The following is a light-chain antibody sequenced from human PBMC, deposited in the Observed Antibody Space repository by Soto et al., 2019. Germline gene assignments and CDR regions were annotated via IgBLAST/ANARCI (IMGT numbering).Light chain of an antibody. CDR1: QSVSTSY. J-gene: IGKJ1*01. CDR3: QQYGNSRGT. Sequence: DIVLTQSPGTLSFSPGDRATLSCRACQSVSTSYLAWYQQKPGHAPSLLIYGASSSATGIPYRFSGLGSWTDFTTTISGLAPEDFGVYYCQQYGNSRGTLAKGTKVDIK. CDR2: GAS. V-gene: IGKV3-20*01.